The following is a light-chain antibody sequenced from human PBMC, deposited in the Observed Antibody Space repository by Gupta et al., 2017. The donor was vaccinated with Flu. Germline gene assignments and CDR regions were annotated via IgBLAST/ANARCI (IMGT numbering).Light chain of an antibody. CDR3: QVWDSSSDLVI. CDR1: NIGSKS. Sequence: SYVLTQPPSVSVAPGQPATITCGANNIGSKSVHWYQQKPGQAPVLVVYDDHDRPSGIPERFSGSNSGNTATLTISRVEAGDEADYYCQVWDSSSDLVIFGGGTKLTLL. CDR2: DDH. V-gene: IGLV3-21*02. J-gene: IGLJ2*01.